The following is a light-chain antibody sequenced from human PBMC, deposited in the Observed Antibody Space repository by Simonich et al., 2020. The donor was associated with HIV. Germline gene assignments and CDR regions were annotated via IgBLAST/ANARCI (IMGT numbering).Light chain of an antibody. Sequence: EIVLTQSPGTLSLSPGERAPLSCRASQSVSSNFLAWYQQKPGQAPRLLIYTSSYRTTGIPDRFSGSGSGTDFTLTISRLEPEDFAVYYCQQYGSSPLTFGGGTKVEIK. J-gene: IGKJ4*01. CDR3: QQYGSSPLT. V-gene: IGKV3-20*01. CDR2: TSS. CDR1: QSVSSNF.